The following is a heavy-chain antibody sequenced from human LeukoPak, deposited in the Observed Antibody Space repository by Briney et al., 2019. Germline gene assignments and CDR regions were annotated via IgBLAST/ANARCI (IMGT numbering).Heavy chain of an antibody. V-gene: IGHV3-7*01. D-gene: IGHD5-12*01. CDR1: AFTFSNYW. Sequence: GGSLRLSCAASAFTFSNYWMTWVRQAPGKGLEWVAVINQDATKEYYMDSVKARFTISRDNAKNSVSLQMNSLRAEDTAVYYCVRDGGVSGYDLLDYWGQGTLVTVSS. J-gene: IGHJ4*02. CDR3: VRDGGVSGYDLLDY. CDR2: INQDATKE.